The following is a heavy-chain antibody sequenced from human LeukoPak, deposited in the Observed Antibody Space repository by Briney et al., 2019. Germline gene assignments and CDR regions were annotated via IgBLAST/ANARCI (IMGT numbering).Heavy chain of an antibody. D-gene: IGHD3-22*01. CDR2: ISGSGGST. Sequence: GGSLRLSCAASGFTFSSYAMSWVRQAPGKGLEWVSAISGSGGSTYYADSVKGRFTISRDNSKNTLCLQMNSLRAEDTAVYYCAKDQPNYYDSSGYYGYWGQGTLVTVSS. CDR1: GFTFSSYA. CDR3: AKDQPNYYDSSGYYGY. J-gene: IGHJ4*02. V-gene: IGHV3-23*01.